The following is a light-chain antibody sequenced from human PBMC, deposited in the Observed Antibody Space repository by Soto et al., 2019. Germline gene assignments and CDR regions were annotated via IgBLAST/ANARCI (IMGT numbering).Light chain of an antibody. Sequence: QSVLTQPPSASGTPGQRVTISCSGSSSNIGSNTVNWYQQLPGTAPKLLIYSNNQRPSGVPDRFSGSKSGTSASLAISGLQSEDEADYYCAAWDDRLSGYFFGSGTKVTVL. CDR2: SNN. CDR1: SSNIGSNT. V-gene: IGLV1-44*01. CDR3: AAWDDRLSGYF. J-gene: IGLJ1*01.